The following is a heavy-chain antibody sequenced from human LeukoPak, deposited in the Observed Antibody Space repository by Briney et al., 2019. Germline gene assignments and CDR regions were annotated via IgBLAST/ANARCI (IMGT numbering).Heavy chain of an antibody. CDR1: GFTFDDYA. CDR3: AKDGDMWFGEGLSGMDV. CDR2: ISWNSGSI. V-gene: IGHV3-9*01. J-gene: IGHJ6*02. Sequence: GRSLTLSCAASGFTFDDYAMHWVRHAPGKGLEWVSGISWNSGSIGYAVSVEGLYTISRDNAKHSLYVQVNSLSAEDTGVYYCAKDGDMWFGEGLSGMDVSGQGTTVTVSS. D-gene: IGHD3-10*01.